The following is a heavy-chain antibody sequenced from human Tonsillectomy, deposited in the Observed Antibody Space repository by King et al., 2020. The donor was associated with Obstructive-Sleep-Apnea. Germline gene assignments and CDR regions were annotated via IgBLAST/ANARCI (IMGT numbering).Heavy chain of an antibody. J-gene: IGHJ6*02. D-gene: IGHD2-21*01. CDR1: GFSFSSYT. Sequence: VQLVESGGGVVQPGRSLRLSCAASGFSFSSYTMYWVRQAPGKGLEWVSLISDNGNNKFYADSVEGRFAISRDNSRDTLYLQMNSLRAEDTAVYYCARDNCGDNPPFYVMDVWGRGTTVTVSS. V-gene: IGHV3-30*09. CDR3: ARDNCGDNPPFYVMDV. CDR2: ISDNGNNK.